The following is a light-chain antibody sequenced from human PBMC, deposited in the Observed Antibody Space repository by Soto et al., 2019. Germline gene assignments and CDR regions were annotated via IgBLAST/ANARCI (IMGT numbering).Light chain of an antibody. CDR1: SSNIGAGYD. V-gene: IGLV1-40*01. Sequence: QSVLTQPPSVSGAPGQRVTISCTGSSSNIGAGYDVHWYQQLPGTAPKLLIYGNSNRPSGVPDRFSGSKSGTSASLAITGLRAEAEADYYCQSYDSSLSGWVFGGGTKLTV. J-gene: IGLJ3*02. CDR2: GNS. CDR3: QSYDSSLSGWV.